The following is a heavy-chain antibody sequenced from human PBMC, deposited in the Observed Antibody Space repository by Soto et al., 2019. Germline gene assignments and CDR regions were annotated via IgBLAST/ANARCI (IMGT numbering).Heavy chain of an antibody. CDR3: ARGSPGPMVRGVIITYGMDV. J-gene: IGHJ6*02. Sequence: QVQLVQSGAEVKKPGSSVKVSCKASGGTFSSYAISWVRQAPGQGLEWMGGIIPIFGTANYAQKFQGRVTITADESTSTAYMELSSLRSEDTAVYYCARGSPGPMVRGVIITYGMDVWGQGTTVTASS. D-gene: IGHD3-10*01. V-gene: IGHV1-69*12. CDR1: GGTFSSYA. CDR2: IIPIFGTA.